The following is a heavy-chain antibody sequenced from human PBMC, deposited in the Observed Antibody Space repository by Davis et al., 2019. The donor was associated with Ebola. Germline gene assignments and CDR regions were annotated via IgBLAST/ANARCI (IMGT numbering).Heavy chain of an antibody. CDR2: IYYTGGT. CDR3: ARGGWDLPTVYFDK. V-gene: IGHV4-39*07. J-gene: IGHJ4*02. CDR1: GGSITSSSYY. Sequence: SETLSLTCTVSGGSITSSSYYWGWIRQPPGKGLEWIGNIYYTGGTYYNPSLKSRVTISVDTSKNQFSLKLSSVTAADTALYYCARGGWDLPTVYFDKWGRGTLVTVSS. D-gene: IGHD1-26*01.